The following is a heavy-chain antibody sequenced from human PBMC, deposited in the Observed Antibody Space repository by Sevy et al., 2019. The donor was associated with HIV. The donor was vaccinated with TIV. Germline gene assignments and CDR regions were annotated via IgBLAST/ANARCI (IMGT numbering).Heavy chain of an antibody. V-gene: IGHV3-33*03. D-gene: IGHD1-26*01. J-gene: IGHJ4*02. Sequence: GGSLRLSCAASGFTFSSYGMHWGRLAPGKGLERVAVVWYDGSNKYYADSVKGRFTISRDKSKNTLYLQMNSLRAEATAVYDCAKDLTGAGVGNPHTLDYWSQGTLVTVSS. CDR2: VWYDGSNK. CDR3: AKDLTGAGVGNPHTLDY. CDR1: GFTFSSYG.